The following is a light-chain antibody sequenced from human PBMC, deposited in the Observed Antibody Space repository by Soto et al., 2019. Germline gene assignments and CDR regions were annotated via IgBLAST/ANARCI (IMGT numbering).Light chain of an antibody. J-gene: IGLJ1*01. V-gene: IGLV1-47*01. CDR1: SSNIGSNY. Sequence: QSVLTQPPSASWTPGQRVTISCSGSSSNIGSNYVCLYQQLPGKSPKLVMYRNSQRPSVVTDRFSGSKSGTSASLAISWLRSEDEGDYYCAACDDSLSXHYVFATGTKVXV. CDR2: RNS. CDR3: AACDDSLSXHYV.